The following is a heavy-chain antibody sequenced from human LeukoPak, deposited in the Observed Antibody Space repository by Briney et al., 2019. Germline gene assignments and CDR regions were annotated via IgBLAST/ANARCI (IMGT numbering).Heavy chain of an antibody. CDR2: ISGDGATT. Sequence: GGSLRLSWAASGFTFEDYALHWVRQAPGKGLEWVSLISGDGATTFYGDSVKGRFTISRDNSKTSLYLQMNSLRPEDSAFYYCTKDATPYTYVEFDYWGQGALVTVSS. CDR1: GFTFEDYA. J-gene: IGHJ4*02. D-gene: IGHD5-18*01. V-gene: IGHV3-43*02. CDR3: TKDATPYTYVEFDY.